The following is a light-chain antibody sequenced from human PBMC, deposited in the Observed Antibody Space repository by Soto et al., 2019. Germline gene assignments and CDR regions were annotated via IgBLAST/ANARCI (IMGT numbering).Light chain of an antibody. CDR3: QQYYRSPLS. V-gene: IGKV4-1*01. CDR1: QSVLYSLNNRNH. Sequence: DIVMTQSPDSLAVSLGERATLNCKSSQSVLYSLNNRNHLAWYQKKPGQPPRLLVYWASTRESGVPDRFSGSGSGTEFSLTISSLQAEDVALYYCQQYYRSPLSFGGGTRVEIK. J-gene: IGKJ4*01. CDR2: WAS.